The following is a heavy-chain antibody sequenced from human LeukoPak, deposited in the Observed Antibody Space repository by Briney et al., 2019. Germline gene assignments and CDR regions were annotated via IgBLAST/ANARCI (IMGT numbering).Heavy chain of an antibody. CDR3: ARGPDIVVVVAATAAEYFQH. CDR2: INHSGST. J-gene: IGHJ1*01. CDR1: GGSFSGYY. Sequence: SETLSLTCAVYGGSFSGYYWSWIRQPPGKGLVWIGEINHSGSTNYNPSLKSRVTISVDTSKNQFSLKLSSVTAADTAVYYCARGPDIVVVVAATAAEYFQHWGQGTLVTVSS. V-gene: IGHV4-34*01. D-gene: IGHD2-15*01.